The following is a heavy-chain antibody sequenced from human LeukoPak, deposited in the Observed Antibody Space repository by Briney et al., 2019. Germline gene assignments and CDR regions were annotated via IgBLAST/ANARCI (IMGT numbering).Heavy chain of an antibody. J-gene: IGHJ6*02. V-gene: IGHV5-51*01. D-gene: IGHD3-10*01. Sequence: GESLKISCKGSGYTFTNYWIGWVRQMPGKGLEWMGIIYPGDSYTRYSPSFQGRVTISADKSISTAFLQWSSLKASDTAIYYCARHGDWASGIYRSYYYDMDVWSQGTTVTVSS. CDR1: GYTFTNYW. CDR3: ARHGDWASGIYRSYYYDMDV. CDR2: IYPGDSYT.